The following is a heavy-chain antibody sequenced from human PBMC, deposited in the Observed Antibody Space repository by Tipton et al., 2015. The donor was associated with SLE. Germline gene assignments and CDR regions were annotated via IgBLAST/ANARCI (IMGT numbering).Heavy chain of an antibody. CDR2: IYYSGST. CDR1: GGSISSYY. Sequence: LRLSCTVSGGSISSYYWSWIRQPPGKGLEWIGYIYYSGSTNYNPSLKSRVTISVDTSKNQFSLNLSSVTAADTAVYYCARETTGDAYYCYGMEVGGQGTTVTVSS. J-gene: IGHJ6*02. D-gene: IGHD7-27*01. V-gene: IGHV4-59*01. CDR3: ARETTGDAYYCYGMEV.